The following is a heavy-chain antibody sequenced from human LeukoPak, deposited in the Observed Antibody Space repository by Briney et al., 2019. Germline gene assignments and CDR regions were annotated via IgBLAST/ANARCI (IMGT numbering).Heavy chain of an antibody. J-gene: IGHJ3*02. Sequence: ASVKVSCKASGYTFTSYFLHRVRQAPGQGLEWMGIINPSGGATSYAQQFQGRVTMTRDMSTSTVYMELSSLRSEDTAVFYCARAPSMVVISGAFDIWGQGTMVTVSS. D-gene: IGHD2-21*01. CDR1: GYTFTSYF. V-gene: IGHV1-46*01. CDR3: ARAPSMVVISGAFDI. CDR2: INPSGGAT.